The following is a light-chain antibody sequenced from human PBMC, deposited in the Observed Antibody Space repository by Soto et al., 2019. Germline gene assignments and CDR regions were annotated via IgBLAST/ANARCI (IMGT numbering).Light chain of an antibody. V-gene: IGKV3-20*01. Sequence: EIVLTQSPGTLSLSPGERATLSCSASQSVSSSYLAWYQQKPGQAPRLLIYGASSRATGIPDRFSGSGSGTDFTLTISSLEPEDFAVYYCQQYGSSPLTFGGGTKVDI. J-gene: IGKJ4*01. CDR3: QQYGSSPLT. CDR2: GAS. CDR1: QSVSSSY.